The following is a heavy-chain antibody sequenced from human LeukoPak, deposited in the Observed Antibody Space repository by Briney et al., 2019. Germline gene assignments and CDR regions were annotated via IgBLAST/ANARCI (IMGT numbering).Heavy chain of an antibody. V-gene: IGHV5-51*01. J-gene: IGHJ4*02. Sequence: GESLKISCKGSGYSFTSYWIGWVRQMPGKGLEWMGTIYPGDSNTRYSPSFQDQVTISADKSISTAYLQWSSLRASDTAMYHCARGPVAVEYWGQGTLVTVSS. CDR2: IYPGDSNT. CDR1: GYSFTSYW. D-gene: IGHD6-19*01. CDR3: ARGPVAVEY.